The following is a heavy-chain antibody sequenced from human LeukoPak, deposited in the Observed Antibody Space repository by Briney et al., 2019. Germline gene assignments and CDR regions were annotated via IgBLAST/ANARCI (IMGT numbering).Heavy chain of an antibody. CDR3: ARGGYCSGGSCYYY. D-gene: IGHD2-15*01. CDR1: GGTFSSYA. J-gene: IGHJ4*02. V-gene: IGHV1-69*13. CDR2: IIPIFGAA. Sequence: ASVKVSCKASGGTFSSYAISWVRQAPGQGLEWMGGIIPIFGAANYAQKFQGRVTITADESTSTAYMELSSLRSEDTAVYCCARGGYCSGGSCYYYWGQGTLVTVSS.